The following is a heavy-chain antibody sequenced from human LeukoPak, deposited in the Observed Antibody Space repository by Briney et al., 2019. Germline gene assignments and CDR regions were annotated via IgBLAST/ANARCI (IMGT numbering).Heavy chain of an antibody. CDR1: GFTFSSYA. V-gene: IGHV3-23*01. D-gene: IGHD3-10*01. CDR2: ISGSGGGT. Sequence: GGSLRLSCAASGFTFSSYAMSWVRQAPGKGLEWVSAISGSGGGTYYADSVKGRFTISRDNSKNTLYLQMNSLRAEDTAVYYCAKGHRGTMVRGAIDYWGQGTLVTVSS. CDR3: AKGHRGTMVRGAIDY. J-gene: IGHJ4*02.